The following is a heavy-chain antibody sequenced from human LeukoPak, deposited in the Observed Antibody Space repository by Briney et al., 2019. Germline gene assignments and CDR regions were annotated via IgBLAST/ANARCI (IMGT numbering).Heavy chain of an antibody. V-gene: IGHV1-2*02. CDR3: ARGYNTMVRGTTLRWFDP. CDR2: INPNSGGT. CDR1: GYTFTGYY. J-gene: IGHJ5*02. Sequence: GASVKVSCKASGYTFTGYYMHWVRQAPGQGLEWMGWINPNSGGTNYAQKFQGRVTMTRDTSISTAYMELSRLRSDDTAVYYCARGYNTMVRGTTLRWFDPWGQGTLVTVSS. D-gene: IGHD3-10*01.